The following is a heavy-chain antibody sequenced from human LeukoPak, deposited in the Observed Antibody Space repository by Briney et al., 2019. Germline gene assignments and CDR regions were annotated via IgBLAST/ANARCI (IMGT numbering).Heavy chain of an antibody. J-gene: IGHJ5*02. D-gene: IGHD5-24*01. CDR1: GGSISSYY. V-gene: IGHV4-4*09. CDR3: ARLQYVEMAPYNWFDP. Sequence: SETLSLTCTVSGGSISSYYWSWIRQPPGKGREWIGYIYTSGSTNYNPSLKSRVTISVDTSKNQFSLKLSSVTAADTAVYYCARLQYVEMAPYNWFDPWGQGTLVTVSS. CDR2: IYTSGST.